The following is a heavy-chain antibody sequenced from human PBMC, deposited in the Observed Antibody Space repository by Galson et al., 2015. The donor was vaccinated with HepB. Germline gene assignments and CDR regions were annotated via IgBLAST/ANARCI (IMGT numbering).Heavy chain of an antibody. D-gene: IGHD2-2*01. J-gene: IGHJ3*02. CDR1: GFTFSSYA. CDR3: VRGKRVEDHCSSTSCLVDAFDI. V-gene: IGHV3-64D*06. CDR2: ISSNGGST. Sequence: SLRLSCAASGFTFSSYAMHWVRQAPGKGLEYVSAISSNGGSTYYADSVKGRFTISRDNSKNTLYLQMSSLRAEDTAVYYCVRGKRVEDHCSSTSCLVDAFDIWGQGTMVTVSS.